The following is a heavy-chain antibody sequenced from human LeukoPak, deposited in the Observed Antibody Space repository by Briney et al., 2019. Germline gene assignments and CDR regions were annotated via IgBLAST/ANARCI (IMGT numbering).Heavy chain of an antibody. Sequence: GGSLRLSCAASGFTFSSYWMSWVRQAPGKGLEWVANIKQVGSEKYYVDSVKGRFTISRDNAKNSLYLQMNSLRAEDTAVYYCARRYRYSSGWLFDYWGQGTLVTVSS. J-gene: IGHJ4*02. D-gene: IGHD6-19*01. CDR2: IKQVGSEK. CDR1: GFTFSSYW. CDR3: ARRYRYSSGWLFDY. V-gene: IGHV3-7*01.